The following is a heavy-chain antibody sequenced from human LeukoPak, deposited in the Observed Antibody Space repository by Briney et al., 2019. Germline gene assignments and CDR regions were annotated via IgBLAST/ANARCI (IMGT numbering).Heavy chain of an antibody. CDR2: INPNSGGT. V-gene: IGHV1-2*02. J-gene: IGHJ6*03. Sequence: GASVKVSCKASGYTFTSYYMHWVRQAPGQGLEWMGWINPNSGGTNYAQKFQGRVTMTRDTSISTAYMELSRLRSDDTAVYYCARAAAIVHYYYYYYMDVWGKGTTVTVSS. CDR1: GYTFTSYY. D-gene: IGHD2-2*02. CDR3: ARAAAIVHYYYYYYMDV.